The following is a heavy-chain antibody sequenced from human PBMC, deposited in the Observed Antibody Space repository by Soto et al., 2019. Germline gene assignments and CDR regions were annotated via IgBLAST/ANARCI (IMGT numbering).Heavy chain of an antibody. D-gene: IGHD3-22*01. V-gene: IGHV1-69*01. CDR3: ARDRYYYDSSGSSTTFDY. CDR1: GGTFSSYA. Sequence: QVQLVQSGAEVKKPGSSVKVSCKASGGTFSSYAISWVRQAPGQGLEWMGGIIPIFGTANYAQKFQGRVTITADESTRTAYMELSSLRSEDTAVYYCARDRYYYDSSGSSTTFDYWGQGTLVTVSS. CDR2: IIPIFGTA. J-gene: IGHJ4*02.